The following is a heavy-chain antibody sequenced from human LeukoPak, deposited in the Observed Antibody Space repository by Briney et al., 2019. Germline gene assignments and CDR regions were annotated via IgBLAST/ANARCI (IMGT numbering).Heavy chain of an antibody. CDR1: GFTFSSYA. CDR2: ISYDGSNK. V-gene: IGHV3-30-3*01. Sequence: GRSLRLSCAASGFTFSSYAMHWVRQAPGKGLEWVAVISYDGSNKYYADSVKGRFTISRDNSKNTLYLQMNSLRAEDTAVYYCAHPPYSGSYYVLGYWGQGTLVTVSS. J-gene: IGHJ4*02. D-gene: IGHD1-26*01. CDR3: AHPPYSGSYYVLGY.